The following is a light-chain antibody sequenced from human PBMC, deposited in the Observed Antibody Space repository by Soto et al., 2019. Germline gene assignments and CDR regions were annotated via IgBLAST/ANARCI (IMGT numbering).Light chain of an antibody. CDR1: SSNIGAGYD. J-gene: IGLJ3*02. V-gene: IGLV1-40*01. CDR2: GNN. CDR3: QSYDSSLSVWV. Sequence: QAVVTQPPSVSGAPGRRVTISCTGSSSNIGAGYDVHWYHQLPGTAPKLLIYGNNNRPSGVPDRFSGSRSGTSASLAITGLQAEDEADYYCQSYDSSLSVWVFGGGTQLTVL.